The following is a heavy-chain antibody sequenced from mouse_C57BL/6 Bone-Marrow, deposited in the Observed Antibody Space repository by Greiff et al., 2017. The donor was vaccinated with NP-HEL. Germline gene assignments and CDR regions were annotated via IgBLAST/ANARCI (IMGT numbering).Heavy chain of an antibody. CDR3: ARSAYGSSPGYFDY. CDR2: IYPGSGNT. Sequence: VQLQQSGPELVKPGASVKISCKASGYSFTSYYIHWVKQRPGQGLEWIGWIYPGSGNTKYNEKFKGKATLTADKSSSTTYMQLSNLTSEDSAVYYCARSAYGSSPGYFDYWGQGTTLTVSS. D-gene: IGHD1-1*01. J-gene: IGHJ2*01. V-gene: IGHV1-66*01. CDR1: GYSFTSYY.